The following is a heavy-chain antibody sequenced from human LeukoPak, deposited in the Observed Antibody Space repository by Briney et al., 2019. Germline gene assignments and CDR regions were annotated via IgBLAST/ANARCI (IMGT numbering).Heavy chain of an antibody. J-gene: IGHJ5*02. CDR3: ARRKGRYFSSTSCLATWFDP. CDR2: IYPGDSDT. CDR1: GSSFTSYW. Sequence: GESLNFSCKCSGSSFTSYWIGWVRQMPGRGLEWLGIIYPGDSDTSYSPSFQGQATTSADKTISTAYLQWSSLKASDTTMYYCARRKGRYFSSTSCLATWFDPWGQGTLVTVSS. D-gene: IGHD2-2*01. V-gene: IGHV5-51*01.